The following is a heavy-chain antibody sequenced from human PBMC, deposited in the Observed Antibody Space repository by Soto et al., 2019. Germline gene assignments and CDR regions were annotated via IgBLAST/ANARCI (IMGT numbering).Heavy chain of an antibody. J-gene: IGHJ6*02. Sequence: ASGKVSCKASGYTFTSYYMHWVRQAPGQGLEWMGIINPSGGSTSYAQKFQGRVTMTRDTSTSTVYMELSSLRSEDTAVYYCAREDMEDKYYYYGMDVWGQGTTVTVSS. CDR3: AREDMEDKYYYYGMDV. V-gene: IGHV1-46*01. CDR1: GYTFTSYY. D-gene: IGHD1-1*01. CDR2: INPSGGST.